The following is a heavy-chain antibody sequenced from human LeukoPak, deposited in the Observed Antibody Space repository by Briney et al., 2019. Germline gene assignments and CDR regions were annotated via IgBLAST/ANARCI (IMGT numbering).Heavy chain of an antibody. Sequence: GGSLRLSCAAPRFTFSRYEMNWVRQAPGKGLEWVAVIWYDGSNKYYGDSVKGRFTISRDNSKNTLYLQMNSLRAEDTDVYYCVRDIGYSSEDDFDSWGQGTLVTVSS. CDR2: IWYDGSNK. CDR3: VRDIGYSSEDDFDS. D-gene: IGHD5-12*01. V-gene: IGHV3-33*07. CDR1: RFTFSRYE. J-gene: IGHJ4*02.